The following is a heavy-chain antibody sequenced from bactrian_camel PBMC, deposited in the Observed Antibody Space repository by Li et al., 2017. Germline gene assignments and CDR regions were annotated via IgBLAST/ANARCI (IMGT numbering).Heavy chain of an antibody. J-gene: IGHJ6*01. CDR2: LYTDGGST. CDR3: AKASTLGGRWPDVGY. CDR1: GFTFSTSA. D-gene: IGHD2*01. Sequence: VQLVESGGGSVRAGGSLRLYCAASGFTFSTSAMTWVRQVPGKGLEWGSSLYTDGGSTYYADSVKGRFTISIDRDKNTLYLQLNSPKPEDTAMYYCAKASTLGGRWPDVGYWGPGTQVTVS. V-gene: IGHV3S7*01.